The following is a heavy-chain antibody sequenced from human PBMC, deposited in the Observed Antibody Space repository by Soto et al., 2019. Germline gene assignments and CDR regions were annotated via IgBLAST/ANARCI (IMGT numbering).Heavy chain of an antibody. Sequence: SETLSLTCGVSGFPVRYGYYWGWIRQPPGKGLEWLGSIYQSGKTYYNPSLKSRLTLSMDTSKNEFSVRLRSVTAADTAVYFCARLYCSSVSCYNDYWGPGXQVTVYS. CDR1: GFPVRYGYY. CDR2: IYQSGKT. V-gene: IGHV4-38-2*01. D-gene: IGHD2-2*01. J-gene: IGHJ4*02. CDR3: ARLYCSSVSCYNDY.